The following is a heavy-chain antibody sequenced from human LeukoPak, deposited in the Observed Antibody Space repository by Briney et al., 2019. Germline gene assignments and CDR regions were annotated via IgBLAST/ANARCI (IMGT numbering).Heavy chain of an antibody. CDR1: GFTFSSYG. Sequence: GGSLRLSCAASGFTFSSYGMSWVRNAPGKGREWGSALSGSGGSTYYADSVKGRFTISRDNSKTTLYLQMSRWRAEDTAVYSCGKWGGARITMVRGLRGFDYWGQGTLVPVSS. D-gene: IGHD3-10*01. V-gene: IGHV3-23*01. CDR3: GKWGGARITMVRGLRGFDY. J-gene: IGHJ4*02. CDR2: LSGSGGST.